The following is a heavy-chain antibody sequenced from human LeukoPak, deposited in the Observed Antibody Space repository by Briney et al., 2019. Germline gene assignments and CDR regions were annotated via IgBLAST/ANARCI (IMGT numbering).Heavy chain of an antibody. CDR3: ARGGIAAFDY. V-gene: IGHV1-69*04. CDR2: IIPILGIA. CDR1: GYTFTSYY. J-gene: IGHJ4*02. D-gene: IGHD6-13*01. Sequence: ASVKVSCKASGYTFTSYYMHWVRQAPGQGLEWMGRIIPILGIANYAQKFQGRVTITADKSTSTACMELSSLRSEDTAVYYCARGGIAAFDYWGQGTLVTVSS.